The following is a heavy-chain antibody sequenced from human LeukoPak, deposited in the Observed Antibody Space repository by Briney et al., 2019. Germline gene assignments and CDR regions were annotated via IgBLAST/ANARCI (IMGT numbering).Heavy chain of an antibody. Sequence: SETLSLTCTVSGGSISSYYWSWIRQPPGKGLEWIGYIHYSGSTNYNPSLKSRVTISVDTSKNQFSLKLSSMTAADTAVYYCARSSGSYSDYYYYGMDVWGHGTTVTASS. D-gene: IGHD1-26*01. CDR3: ARSSGSYSDYYYYGMDV. CDR1: GGSISSYY. CDR2: IHYSGST. V-gene: IGHV4-59*08. J-gene: IGHJ6*02.